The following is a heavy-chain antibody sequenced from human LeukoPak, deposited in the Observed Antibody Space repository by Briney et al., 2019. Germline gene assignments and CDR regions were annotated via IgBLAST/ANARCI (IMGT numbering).Heavy chain of an antibody. J-gene: IGHJ6*03. V-gene: IGHV4-59*01. Sequence: PSETLSLTCTLSGGSISSYYWSWIRQPPGKGLEWIGYIYYSGSTNYNPSLKSRVTISVDTSKNQFSLKLSSVTAADTAVYYCARSDYYYMDVWGKGTTVTVS. CDR3: ARSDYYYMDV. CDR2: IYYSGST. CDR1: GGSISSYY.